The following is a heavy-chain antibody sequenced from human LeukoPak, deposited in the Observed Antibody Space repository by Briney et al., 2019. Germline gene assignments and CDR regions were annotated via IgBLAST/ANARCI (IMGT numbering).Heavy chain of an antibody. J-gene: IGHJ4*02. CDR2: IYYSGST. Sequence: PSETLSLTSTVSAGSLSSYYWSWIRQPPGKGLEWIGYIYYSGSTNYNPSLKSRVTISADTSQNQFSLKLSSVTAADTVVYYCASRKLGNDYWGQGTLVTVSS. V-gene: IGHV4-59*01. CDR3: ASRKLGNDY. CDR1: AGSLSSYY. D-gene: IGHD7-27*01.